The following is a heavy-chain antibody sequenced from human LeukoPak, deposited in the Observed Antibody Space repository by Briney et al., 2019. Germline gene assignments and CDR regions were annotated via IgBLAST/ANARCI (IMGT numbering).Heavy chain of an antibody. D-gene: IGHD4-11*01. CDR3: AAGRAYSVFDY. V-gene: IGHV1-24*01. Sequence: GSVTVSFTVSRYTLTELSMHGVRQAPGKGVAWMGSFDLVDGGTIYAQKFHGRVTMTVDTTTDTSYMELSSLKSDVTAVAFCAAGRAYSVFDYWGQGTLVTVSS. CDR2: FDLVDGGT. CDR1: RYTLTELS. J-gene: IGHJ4*02.